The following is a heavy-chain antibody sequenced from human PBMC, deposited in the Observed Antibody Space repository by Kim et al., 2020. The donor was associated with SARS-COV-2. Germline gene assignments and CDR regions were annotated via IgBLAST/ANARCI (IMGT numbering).Heavy chain of an antibody. Sequence: SETLSLTCTVSGGSISSGGYYWSWIRQHPGKGLEWIGYIYYSGSTYYNPSLKSRVTISVDTSKNQFSLKLSSVTAADTAVYYCARDKSGGFGGYINWFDPWGQGTLVTVSS. J-gene: IGHJ5*02. CDR1: GGSISSGGYY. D-gene: IGHD3-10*01. CDR3: ARDKSGGFGGYINWFDP. V-gene: IGHV4-31*03. CDR2: IYYSGST.